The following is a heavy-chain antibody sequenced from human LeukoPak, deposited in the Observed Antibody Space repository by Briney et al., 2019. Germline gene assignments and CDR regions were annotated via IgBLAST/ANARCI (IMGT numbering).Heavy chain of an antibody. CDR1: GGSISSYY. D-gene: IGHD2-15*01. J-gene: IGHJ4*02. CDR2: IYYSGST. V-gene: IGHV4-59*12. Sequence: SETLSLTCTVSGGSISSYYWSWIRQPPGKGLEWIGYIYYSGSTNSNPSLRSRLTMSLDTSKNQFSLKLTSVTAADTAVYFCARAPSGCGGTCAFDYWGQGTLVTVSS. CDR3: ARAPSGCGGTCAFDY.